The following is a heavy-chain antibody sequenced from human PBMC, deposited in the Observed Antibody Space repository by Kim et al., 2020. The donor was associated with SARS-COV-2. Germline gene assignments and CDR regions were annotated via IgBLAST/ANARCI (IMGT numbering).Heavy chain of an antibody. CDR2: IYYSGST. D-gene: IGHD6-13*01. CDR1: SDSISSYY. CDR3: ARSEGRGSWNQFGY. J-gene: IGHJ4*02. V-gene: IGHV4-59*01. Sequence: SETLSLTCTVSSDSISSYYCSWIRQLPGKGLEWIGYIYYSGSTNYNPSLKSRVTISWDTSKNQFPLVLTSVTDADTAVYYCARSEGRGSWNQFGYSGQRVLVTVSS.